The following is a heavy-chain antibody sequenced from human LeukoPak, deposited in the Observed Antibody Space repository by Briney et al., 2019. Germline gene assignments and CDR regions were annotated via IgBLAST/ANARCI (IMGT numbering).Heavy chain of an antibody. CDR2: ISPSGRNT. J-gene: IGHJ4*02. Sequence: GGSLRLSCAASGFTFSTYSMNWVRQAPGKGLEWVSAISPSGRNTYYADSVKGRFIISRDNSKNMLYLQMNSLRAEDTAVYYCARHLSGITGYTYGRGIDYWGQGTLLTVSS. V-gene: IGHV3-23*01. CDR1: GFTFSTYS. CDR3: ARHLSGITGYTYGRGIDY. D-gene: IGHD5-18*01.